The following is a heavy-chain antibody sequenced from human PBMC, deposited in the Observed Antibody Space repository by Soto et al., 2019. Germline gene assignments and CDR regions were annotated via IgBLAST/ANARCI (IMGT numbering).Heavy chain of an antibody. V-gene: IGHV1-18*01. CDR1: GYSFTNYG. CDR2: ISAYNGNT. J-gene: IGHJ6*03. Sequence: QDQLVQSGVEVKKPGASVKVSCKASGYSFTNYGITWVRQAPGQGFEWMGWISAYNGNTNYAQKFQGRVTLTTDASTSTAYLEXRSLRSDDTAVYYCARDRGVAPPVAGNTHYYYYMDVWGKGTTVTVSS. CDR3: ARDRGVAPPVAGNTHYYYYMDV. D-gene: IGHD6-19*01.